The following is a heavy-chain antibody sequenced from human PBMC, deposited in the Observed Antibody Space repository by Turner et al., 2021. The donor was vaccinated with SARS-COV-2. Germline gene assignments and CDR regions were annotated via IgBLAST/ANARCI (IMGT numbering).Heavy chain of an antibody. CDR1: GASISSSSYY. J-gene: IGHJ6*02. CDR3: ARFPYYYDSSAYPAYGMDV. V-gene: IGHV4-39*01. Sequence: QLQLQESGPGLVKPPETLSLTCTVSGASISSSSYYWGWIRQPPGRGLEWIGSIYYGGSTYYNPSLKSRVTISVDTSKNQFSLKLSSVTAADTAVYYCARFPYYYDSSAYPAYGMDVWGQGTTVTVSS. D-gene: IGHD3-22*01. CDR2: IYYGGST.